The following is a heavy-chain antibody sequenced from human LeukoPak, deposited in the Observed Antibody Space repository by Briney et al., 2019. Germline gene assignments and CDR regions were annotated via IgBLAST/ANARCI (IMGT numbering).Heavy chain of an antibody. CDR1: GYTFTSYY. CDR2: INPSGGST. V-gene: IGHV1-46*01. D-gene: IGHD6-19*01. J-gene: IGHJ4*02. CDR3: ARDQSSGSYFDY. Sequence: GASVKVSCKASGYTFTSYYMHWVRQAPGEGLEWMGIINPSGGSTTYAQKFQGRVTMTRDMSTSTVYMDLSSLRSEDTAVYYCARDQSSGSYFDYWGQGTLVTVSS.